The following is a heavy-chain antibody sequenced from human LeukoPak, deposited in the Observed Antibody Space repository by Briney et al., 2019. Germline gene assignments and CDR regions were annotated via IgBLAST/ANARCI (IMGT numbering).Heavy chain of an antibody. D-gene: IGHD6-25*01. CDR1: GGTLSSYA. J-gene: IGHJ4*02. V-gene: IGHV1-69*05. Sequence: SVKVSCKASGGTLSSYAISWVRQAPGQGLEWMGGIIPIFGTANYAQKFQGRVTITTDESTSTAYMELSSPRSEDTAVYYGARAAATALHFDNWGQGTPVTVSS. CDR2: IIPIFGTA. CDR3: ARAAATALHFDN.